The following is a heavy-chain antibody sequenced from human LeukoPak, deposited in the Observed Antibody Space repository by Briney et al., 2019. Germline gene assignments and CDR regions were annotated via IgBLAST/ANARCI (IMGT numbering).Heavy chain of an antibody. J-gene: IGHJ4*02. V-gene: IGHV4-4*07. CDR2: IYTSGST. Sequence: SETLSLTCTVSGGSISSYYRSWIRQPAGKGLEWIGRIYTSGSTNYNPSLKSRVTMSVDTSKNQFSLKLSSVTAADTAVYYCARVSVSSVSYFDYWGQGTLVTVSS. CDR1: GGSISSYY. D-gene: IGHD3-22*01. CDR3: ARVSVSSVSYFDY.